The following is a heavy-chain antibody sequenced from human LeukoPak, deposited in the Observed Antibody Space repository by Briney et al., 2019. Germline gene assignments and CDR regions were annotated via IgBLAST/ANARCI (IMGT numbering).Heavy chain of an antibody. D-gene: IGHD6-13*01. CDR1: GGSISSDY. Sequence: SETLSLTCTVSGGSISSDYWSWIRQPPGKGLEWIGYISYSGNTNYNPSLKSRVTISVDTSKNQFSLKMRFVTAADTAVYYCARESIAAAATFDYWGQGSLVIVSS. CDR2: ISYSGNT. CDR3: ARESIAAAATFDY. V-gene: IGHV4-59*01. J-gene: IGHJ4*02.